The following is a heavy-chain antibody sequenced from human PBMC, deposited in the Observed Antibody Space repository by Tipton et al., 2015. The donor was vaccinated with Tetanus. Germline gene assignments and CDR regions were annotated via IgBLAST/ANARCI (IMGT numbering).Heavy chain of an antibody. D-gene: IGHD3-22*01. CDR1: GGSFSGYY. Sequence: TLSLTCAVYGGSFSGYYWSWIRQPPGKGLEWIGEINHSGSTNYNPSLKSRVTISVDTSKNQFSLKLSSVTAADTAVYYCARGRTYYYDSSGYYSGPFDDYWGQGTLVTVSS. J-gene: IGHJ4*02. CDR2: INHSGST. CDR3: ARGRTYYYDSSGYYSGPFDDY. V-gene: IGHV4-34*01.